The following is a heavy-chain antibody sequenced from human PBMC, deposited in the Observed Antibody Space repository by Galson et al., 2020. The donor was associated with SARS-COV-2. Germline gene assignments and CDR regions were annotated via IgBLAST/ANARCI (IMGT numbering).Heavy chain of an antibody. Sequence: KIGESLKISCKGSGYSFTSYWIGWVRQMPGKGLEWMGIIYPGDSATRYSPSFQGQVTISADKSISTAYLQWSSLKASDTAMYYCARLKGEYSSSPLHSRYYFDDWGQGTLVTVSS. CDR2: IYPGDSAT. J-gene: IGHJ4*02. CDR3: ARLKGEYSSSPLHSRYYFDD. D-gene: IGHD6-6*01. V-gene: IGHV5-51*01. CDR1: GYSFTSYW.